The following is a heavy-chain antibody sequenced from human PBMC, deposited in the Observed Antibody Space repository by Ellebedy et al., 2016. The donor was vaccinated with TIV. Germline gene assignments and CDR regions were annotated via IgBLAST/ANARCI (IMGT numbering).Heavy chain of an antibody. D-gene: IGHD7-27*01. J-gene: IGHJ4*02. CDR3: ARRSRERSANWGSPQPFDY. Sequence: AASVKVSCKASGYTFTGYYMHWVRQAPGQGLEWMGWINPNSGGTNYAQKFQGRVTMTRDTSISTAYMELSRLRSDDTAVYYCARRSRERSANWGSPQPFDYWGQGTLVTVSS. CDR1: GYTFTGYY. CDR2: INPNSGGT. V-gene: IGHV1-2*02.